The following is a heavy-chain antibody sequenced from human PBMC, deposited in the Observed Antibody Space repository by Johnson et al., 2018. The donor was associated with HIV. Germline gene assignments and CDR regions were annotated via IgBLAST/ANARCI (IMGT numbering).Heavy chain of an antibody. D-gene: IGHD6-19*01. Sequence: QVQLVESGGGVVEPGRSLRLSCAASRFTLSSYGMHWVRKAQGKGWEWVAVIAYDGGNKYYADSVKGRFTISRDNSKNTLYLQMNSLRAEDTAVYYCAKGSGWYSAFDIWCQGTMVTVSS. CDR1: RFTLSSYG. V-gene: IGHV3-30*18. J-gene: IGHJ3*02. CDR3: AKGSGWYSAFDI. CDR2: IAYDGGNK.